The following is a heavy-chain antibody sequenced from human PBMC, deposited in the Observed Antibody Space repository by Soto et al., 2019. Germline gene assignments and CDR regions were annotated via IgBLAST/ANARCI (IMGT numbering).Heavy chain of an antibody. CDR2: VYSSGST. CDR3: ATYLA. D-gene: IGHD3-16*01. V-gene: IGHV4-39*01. Sequence: QVHLQESGPGLVKPSETLSLTCTVSGGSISRSRYSWGWIRQPPGKGLEWIGNVYSSGSTFYNPSLKSRVTVSVDTSRNQISLKMSSVTATDTAVYYCATYLAWGQGTLVTVSS. CDR1: GGSISRSRYS. J-gene: IGHJ5*02.